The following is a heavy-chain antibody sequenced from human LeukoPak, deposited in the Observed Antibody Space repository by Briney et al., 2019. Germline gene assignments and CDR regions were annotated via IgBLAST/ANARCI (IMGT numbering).Heavy chain of an antibody. CDR1: GFTFSSYG. CDR3: ARSAATVVTQSDY. V-gene: IGHV3-30*03. CDR2: ISYDGSNK. D-gene: IGHD4-23*01. J-gene: IGHJ4*02. Sequence: GGSLRLSCAASGFTFSSYGMHWVRQAPGKGLEWVAVISYDGSNKYYADSVKGRFTISRDNSKNTLYLQMNSLRAEDTAVYYCARSAATVVTQSDYWGQGTLVTVSS.